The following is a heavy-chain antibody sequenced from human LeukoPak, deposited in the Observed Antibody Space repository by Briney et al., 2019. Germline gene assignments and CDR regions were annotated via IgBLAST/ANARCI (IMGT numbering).Heavy chain of an antibody. D-gene: IGHD6-19*01. Sequence: GGSLRLSCAASGFTFSSYAMHWVRQAPGKGLEWVAVISYDGSNKYYADSVKGRFTISRDNSKNTLYLQMNSLRAEDTAVYYCAKAPPRLVPVYYFDYWGQGTLVTVSS. V-gene: IGHV3-30-3*01. CDR3: AKAPPRLVPVYYFDY. CDR1: GFTFSSYA. J-gene: IGHJ4*02. CDR2: ISYDGSNK.